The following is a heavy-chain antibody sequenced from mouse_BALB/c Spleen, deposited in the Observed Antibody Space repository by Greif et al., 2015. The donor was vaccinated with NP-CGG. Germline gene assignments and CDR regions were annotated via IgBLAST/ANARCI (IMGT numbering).Heavy chain of an antibody. CDR2: IAPGSGST. J-gene: IGHJ3*01. D-gene: IGHD2-1*01. CDR3: ARFGNCPGFAY. V-gene: IGHV1S41*01. Sequence: DLVKPGASVKLSCKASGYTFTSYWINWIKQRPGQGLEWIGRIAPGSGSTYYNEMFKGKATLTVDTSSSTAYIQLSSLSSEDSAVYFCARFGNCPGFAYWGQGTLVTVSA. CDR1: GYTFTSYW.